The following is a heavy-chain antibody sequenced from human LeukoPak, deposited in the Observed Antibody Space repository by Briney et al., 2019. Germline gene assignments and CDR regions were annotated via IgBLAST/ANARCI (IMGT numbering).Heavy chain of an antibody. D-gene: IGHD2-2*01. J-gene: IGHJ1*01. CDR3: AKEMDCSSTSCFGSTEYFQH. Sequence: PGGSLRLSCAASGFTFSSYAMSWVRQAPGKGLEWVSAISGSGGSTYYADSVKGRFTISRDNSKNTLYLQMNSLRAEDTAVYYCAKEMDCSSTSCFGSTEYFQHWGQGTLVTVSS. CDR1: GFTFSSYA. V-gene: IGHV3-23*01. CDR2: ISGSGGST.